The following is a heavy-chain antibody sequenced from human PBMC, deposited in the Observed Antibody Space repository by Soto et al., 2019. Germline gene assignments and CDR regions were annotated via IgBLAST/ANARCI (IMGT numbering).Heavy chain of an antibody. D-gene: IGHD2-15*01. J-gene: IGHJ4*02. CDR3: ARSYCSGGSCYFVY. V-gene: IGHV1-2*02. CDR1: GYTFTDYF. CDR2: INPKSRGT. Sequence: ASVKVSFKASGYTFTDYFIHWFRQSPGQGFEWMGWINPKSRGTNYAQKFQGRVTMTRDTSNSTAYMELRGLRAEDTAVYYCARSYCSGGSCYFVYWGQGTLVTVSS.